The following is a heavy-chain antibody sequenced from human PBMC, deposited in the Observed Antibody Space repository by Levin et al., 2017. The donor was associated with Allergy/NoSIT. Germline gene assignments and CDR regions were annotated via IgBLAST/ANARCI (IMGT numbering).Heavy chain of an antibody. CDR3: ARGLGGSGSYYYYYYMDG. Sequence: SQTLSLTCTVSGGSISSGDYYWSWIRQPPGKGLEWIGYIYYSGSTYYNPSLKSRVTISVDTSKNQFSLKLSSVTAADTAVYYCARGLGGSGSYYYYYYMDGWGKGTTVTVSS. V-gene: IGHV4-30-4*01. D-gene: IGHD3-10*01. CDR1: GGSISSGDYY. J-gene: IGHJ6*03. CDR2: IYYSGST.